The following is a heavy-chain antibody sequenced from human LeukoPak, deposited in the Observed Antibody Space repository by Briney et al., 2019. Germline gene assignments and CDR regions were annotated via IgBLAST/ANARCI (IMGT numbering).Heavy chain of an antibody. CDR2: INPSGSTI. CDR3: ASTFPYCGGGSCAL. D-gene: IGHD2-15*01. Sequence: GGSLRLSCEGSGFTFSGYYMSWIRQAPGKGLEWVSYINPSGSTIYYADSVKGRFTISRDNAKNSLYLQMNSLRAEDTAIYYCASTFPYCGGGSCALGGQGTLVTVSS. CDR1: GFTFSGYY. V-gene: IGHV3-11*04. J-gene: IGHJ4*02.